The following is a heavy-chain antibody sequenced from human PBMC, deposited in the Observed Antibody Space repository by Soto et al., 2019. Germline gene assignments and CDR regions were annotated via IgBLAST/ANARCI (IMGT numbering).Heavy chain of an antibody. Sequence: PGGSLRLSCAASGFTFSSYAMSWVRQAPGKGLEWVSAISGSGGTTYYADSVKGRFTISRDNSKNTLYLQMNSLRAEDTAVYYCAKDNRRSTRGVIFELANWFDPWGQGTLVTVSS. CDR1: GFTFSSYA. D-gene: IGHD3-3*01. J-gene: IGHJ5*02. CDR2: ISGSGGTT. CDR3: AKDNRRSTRGVIFELANWFDP. V-gene: IGHV3-23*01.